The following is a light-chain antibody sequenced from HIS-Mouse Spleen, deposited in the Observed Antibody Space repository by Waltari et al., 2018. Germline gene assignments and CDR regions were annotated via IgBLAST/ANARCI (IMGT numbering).Light chain of an antibody. J-gene: IGLJ2*01. CDR1: SRDGGGYNY. Sequence: QSALTQPASVSGSPGPSITISCTGTSRDGGGYNYLSWYKQHPGKAPKLMIYDVGNRPSGVSNRFSGSKSGNTASLTISGLQAEDEADYYCSSYTSSSTHVVFGGGTKLTVL. CDR3: SSYTSSSTHVV. V-gene: IGLV2-14*03. CDR2: DVG.